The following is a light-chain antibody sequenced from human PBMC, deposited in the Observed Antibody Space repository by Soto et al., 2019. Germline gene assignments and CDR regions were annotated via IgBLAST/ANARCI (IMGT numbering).Light chain of an antibody. CDR3: LQDYTYPWT. CDR1: QSVFNNH. V-gene: IGKV3D-7*01. J-gene: IGKJ1*01. Sequence: EIVLTQSPGTLSLSPGERATLSCRASQSVFNNHIGWYQQKPGQAPRRLIHGASTRAPGFPARFSGSGSGTDFTLTISSLQYEDFATYYCLQDYTYPWTFGQGTKV. CDR2: GAS.